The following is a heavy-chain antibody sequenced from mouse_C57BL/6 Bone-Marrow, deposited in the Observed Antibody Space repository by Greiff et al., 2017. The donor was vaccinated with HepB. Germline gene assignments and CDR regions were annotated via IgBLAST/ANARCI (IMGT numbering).Heavy chain of an antibody. J-gene: IGHJ4*01. CDR3: ALPYYYAMDY. V-gene: IGHV5-6*01. CDR2: ISSGGSYT. CDR1: GFTFSSYG. Sequence: DVHLVESGGDLVKPGGSLKLSCAASGFTFSSYGMSWVRQTPDKRLEWVATISSGGSYTYYPDSVKGRFTISRDNAKNTLYLQMSSLKSEDTAMYSCALPYYYAMDYWGQGPSVTVSS.